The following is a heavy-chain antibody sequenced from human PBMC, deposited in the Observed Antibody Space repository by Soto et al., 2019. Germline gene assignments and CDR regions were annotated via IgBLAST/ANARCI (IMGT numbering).Heavy chain of an antibody. CDR1: GGSISSSNW. V-gene: IGHV4-4*02. J-gene: IGHJ6*02. CDR3: ARAGRGYCSGGSCYSGLHGMDV. CDR2: IYHSGST. D-gene: IGHD2-15*01. Sequence: SETLSLTCAVSGGSISSSNWWIWVRQPPGKGLEWIGEIYHSGSTNYNPSLKSRVTISVDKSKNQFSLKLSSVTAADTAVYYCARAGRGYCSGGSCYSGLHGMDVWGQGTTVTV.